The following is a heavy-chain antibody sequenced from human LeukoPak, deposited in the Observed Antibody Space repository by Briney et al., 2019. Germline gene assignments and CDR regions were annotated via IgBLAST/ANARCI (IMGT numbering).Heavy chain of an antibody. D-gene: IGHD3-16*01. J-gene: IGHJ4*02. CDR2: ISSSSSYI. CDR3: ARDPGPPMFGGVADSDY. CDR1: GFTFSIYS. V-gene: IGHV3-21*01. Sequence: GGSLRLSCAASGFTFSIYSMNWVRQAPGKGLEWLSSISSSSSYIYYAHTVKGRITISRDNAKNPLYLQMNSLRAEDTAVYYCARDPGPPMFGGVADSDYWGQGNLVTVSS.